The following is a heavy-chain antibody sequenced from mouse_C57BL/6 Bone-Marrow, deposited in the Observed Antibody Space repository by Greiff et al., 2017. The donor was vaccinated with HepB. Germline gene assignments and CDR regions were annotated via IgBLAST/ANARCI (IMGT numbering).Heavy chain of an antibody. Sequence: VKLMESGAELVRPGTSVKMSCKASGYTFTNYWIGWAKQRPGHGLEWIGDIYPGGGYTNYNEKFKGKATLTADKSSSTAYMQFSSLTSEDSAIYYCARLTTVVATGGYFDVGGTGTTVTVSS. V-gene: IGHV1-63*01. D-gene: IGHD1-1*01. J-gene: IGHJ1*03. CDR3: ARLTTVVATGGYFDV. CDR1: GYTFTNYW. CDR2: IYPGGGYT.